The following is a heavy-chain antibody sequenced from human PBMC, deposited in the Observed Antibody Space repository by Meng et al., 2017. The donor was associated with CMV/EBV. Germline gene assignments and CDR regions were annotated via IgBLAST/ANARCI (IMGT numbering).Heavy chain of an antibody. J-gene: IGHJ4*02. D-gene: IGHD3-10*01. Sequence: LRLSCTVSGGSISSGDYYWSWIRQPPGKGLERIGYIYYSGSTYYNPSLKSRVTISVDTSKNQFSLKLSSVTAADTAVYYCARGRSRDYFDYWGQGTLVTVSS. CDR2: IYYSGST. CDR3: ARGRSRDYFDY. CDR1: GGSISSGDYY. V-gene: IGHV4-30-4*08.